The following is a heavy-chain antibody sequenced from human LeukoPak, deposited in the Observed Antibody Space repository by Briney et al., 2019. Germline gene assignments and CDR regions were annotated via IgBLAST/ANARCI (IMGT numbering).Heavy chain of an antibody. V-gene: IGHV1-2*04. D-gene: IGHD2-15*01. CDR3: ARESCSGGSCYSFGLGAFDI. Sequence: ASVKVSCKASGYTFTGYYMHWVRQAPGQGLEWMGWINPNSGGTNYAQKFQGWVTMTRDTSISTAYMELSRLRSDDMAVYYCARESCSGGSCYSFGLGAFDIWGQGTMVTVSS. CDR2: INPNSGGT. CDR1: GYTFTGYY. J-gene: IGHJ3*02.